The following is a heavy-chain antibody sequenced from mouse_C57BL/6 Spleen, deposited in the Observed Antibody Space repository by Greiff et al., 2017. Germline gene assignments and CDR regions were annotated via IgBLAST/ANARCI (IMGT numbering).Heavy chain of an antibody. D-gene: IGHD1-1*01. Sequence: VQLVESGAELVRPGASVKLSCKASGYTFTDYYINWVKQRPGQGLEWIARIYPGSGNTYYNEKFKGKATLTAEKSSSTAYMQLSSLTSEDSAVYFCAREAVVGPHYYAMDYWGQGTSVTVSS. CDR2: IYPGSGNT. CDR1: GYTFTDYY. J-gene: IGHJ4*01. CDR3: AREAVVGPHYYAMDY. V-gene: IGHV1-76*01.